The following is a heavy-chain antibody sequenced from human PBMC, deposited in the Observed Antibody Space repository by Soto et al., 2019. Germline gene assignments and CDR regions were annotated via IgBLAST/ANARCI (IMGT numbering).Heavy chain of an antibody. D-gene: IGHD2-15*01. CDR1: GYSFTSYW. Sequence: GESLKISCKGSGYSFTSYWIGWVRQMPGKGLEWMGIIYPGDSDTRYSPSFQGQVTISADKSISTAYLQWSSLKASDTAMYYCASTVREYCSGGSCYGYWGQGTLVTVSS. J-gene: IGHJ4*02. V-gene: IGHV5-51*01. CDR3: ASTVREYCSGGSCYGY. CDR2: IYPGDSDT.